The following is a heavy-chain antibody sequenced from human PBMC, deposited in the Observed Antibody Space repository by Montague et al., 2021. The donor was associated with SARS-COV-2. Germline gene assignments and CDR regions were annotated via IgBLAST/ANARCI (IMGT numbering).Heavy chain of an antibody. CDR1: GFNFRTYG. CDR3: ARDGSLGRGGYFNYDMDV. D-gene: IGHD3-10*01. V-gene: IGHV3-33*01. J-gene: IGHJ6*02. Sequence: SLRLSCAASGFNFRTYGMHWVRQAPGKGLEWVAVIWYDGSNKDYADSVKGRFTISRDNFQNTLYLLMNNLRAEDTAVYYCARDGSLGRGGYFNYDMDVWGQGTTVTVS. CDR2: IWYDGSNK.